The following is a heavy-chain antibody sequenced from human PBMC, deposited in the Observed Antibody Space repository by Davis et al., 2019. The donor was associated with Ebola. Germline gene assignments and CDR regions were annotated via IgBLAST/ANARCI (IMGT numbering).Heavy chain of an antibody. CDR2: INAGNGYT. Sequence: AASVKVSCKASGYTFTSYALHWVRQAPGQRLEWMGWINAGNGYTKYSQNFQDRVPITRDTSASTAYMELSSLRSEDTAVYYCARAAKLGGMDVWGQGSTVTISS. V-gene: IGHV1-3*01. D-gene: IGHD7-27*01. CDR1: GYTFTSYA. CDR3: ARAAKLGGMDV. J-gene: IGHJ6*02.